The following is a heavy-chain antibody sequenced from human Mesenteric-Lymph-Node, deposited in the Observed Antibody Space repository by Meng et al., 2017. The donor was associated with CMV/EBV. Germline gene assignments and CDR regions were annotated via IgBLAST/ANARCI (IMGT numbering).Heavy chain of an antibody. D-gene: IGHD1-7*01. CDR3: ARDNGVAGTALEY. Sequence: GGSLRLSCAASGFTFSSYSMNWVRQAPGKGLEWVSYISSSSSTMYYADSVKGRFTISRDNAKNSLYLQMNSLRAEDTAVYYCARDNGVAGTALEYWGQGTLVTVSS. J-gene: IGHJ4*02. V-gene: IGHV3-48*04. CDR2: ISSSSSTM. CDR1: GFTFSSYS.